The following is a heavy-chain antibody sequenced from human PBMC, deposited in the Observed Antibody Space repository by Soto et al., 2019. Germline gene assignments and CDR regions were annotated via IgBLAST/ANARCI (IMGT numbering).Heavy chain of an antibody. V-gene: IGHV3-7*01. D-gene: IGHD6-13*01. CDR1: GFTVDSNS. Sequence: GGSLRLSCVASGFTVDSNSISWVRQAPGKGLEWVVNIKQDGSERYFVDSVKGRFTISRDNAENSLYLQMNSLSAEDTAVYYCAKENGYSSSWFEFDYWGQGTLVTVSS. CDR3: AKENGYSSSWFEFDY. CDR2: IKQDGSER. J-gene: IGHJ4*02.